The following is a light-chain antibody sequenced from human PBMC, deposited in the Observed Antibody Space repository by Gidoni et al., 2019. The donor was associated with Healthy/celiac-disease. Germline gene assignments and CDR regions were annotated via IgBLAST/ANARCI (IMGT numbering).Light chain of an antibody. Sequence: DIQMTQSPSSLSASVVARVTITCQASQNISNYLNWYQQKPGHAPKLLIYDASNLEPGVPARFSGSGSGTDFTFTISSLQPEDIAIYYCQQYDNPPATFGPGTKVDIK. V-gene: IGKV1-33*01. CDR1: QNISNY. J-gene: IGKJ3*01. CDR2: DAS. CDR3: QQYDNPPAT.